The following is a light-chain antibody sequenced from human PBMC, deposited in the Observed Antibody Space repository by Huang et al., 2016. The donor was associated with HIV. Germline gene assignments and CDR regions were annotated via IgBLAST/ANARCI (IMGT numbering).Light chain of an antibody. Sequence: VVMTQSPLTLSVALGQPASIGCRSSQGLVYSDGNNYLNWFQQRPGHSPRSINYKVSNRDYRVPDRFRVSVSGTNCTRKISRVEAEDVGLYCCIQGTRLPLTFGGGTKVEIK. CDR1: QGLVYSDGNNY. V-gene: IGKV2-30*01. J-gene: IGKJ4*01. CDR2: KVS. CDR3: IQGTRLPLT.